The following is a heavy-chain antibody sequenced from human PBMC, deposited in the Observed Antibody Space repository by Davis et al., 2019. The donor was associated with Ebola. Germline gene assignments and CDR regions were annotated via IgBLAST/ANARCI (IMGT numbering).Heavy chain of an antibody. Sequence: SETLSLTCAVSGGSISSSTYYWGWIRQPPGKGLEWIGSIYYSGSTYYNPSLKSRVTISVDTSKNQFSLRLTSVTAADTAVYYCASRGDGFIPDWGQGTLVTVSS. J-gene: IGHJ4*02. D-gene: IGHD5-24*01. CDR1: GGSISSSTYY. CDR2: IYYSGST. V-gene: IGHV4-39*07. CDR3: ASRGDGFIPD.